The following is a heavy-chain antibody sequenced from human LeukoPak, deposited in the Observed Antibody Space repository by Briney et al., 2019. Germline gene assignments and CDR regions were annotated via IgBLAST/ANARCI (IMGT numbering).Heavy chain of an antibody. D-gene: IGHD3-10*01. J-gene: IGHJ4*02. V-gene: IGHV3-23*01. Sequence: GGSLRLSCAASGFTFSSYAMSWVRQAPGKGLEWVSAISGSGGSTYYADSVKGRLTISRDNSKNTLYLQMNSLRAEDTAVYYCAKDRAYMVRGVIFDYWGQGTLVTVSS. CDR3: AKDRAYMVRGVIFDY. CDR1: GFTFSSYA. CDR2: ISGSGGST.